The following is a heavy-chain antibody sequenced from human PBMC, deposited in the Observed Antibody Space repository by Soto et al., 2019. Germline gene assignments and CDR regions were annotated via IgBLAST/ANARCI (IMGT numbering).Heavy chain of an antibody. D-gene: IGHD2-2*01. Sequence: SETLSLTCTVSGDSFSSGDYYWSWIRQPPGKGLEWIGFIYYSGSTYYNPSLKSRVTISVDTSKNQFSLKLSSVTAADTAVYYCAREKIHCISTSCSIWFDPWGQGTLVTVSS. V-gene: IGHV4-30-4*01. CDR3: AREKIHCISTSCSIWFDP. J-gene: IGHJ5*02. CDR1: GDSFSSGDYY. CDR2: IYYSGST.